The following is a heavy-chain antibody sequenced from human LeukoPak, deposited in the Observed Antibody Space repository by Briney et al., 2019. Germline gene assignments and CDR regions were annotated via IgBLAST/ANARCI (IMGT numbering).Heavy chain of an antibody. D-gene: IGHD6-19*01. CDR1: GYSFTSYW. V-gene: IGHV5-51*01. J-gene: IGHJ4*02. CDR3: ARPHRGFGYSSGWYYLDY. CDR2: IYPGDSDT. Sequence: GESLKISCKGSGYSFTSYWSGWVRQMPGKGLEWMGIIYPGDSDTRYSPSFQGQVTISADKSISTAYLQWSSLKASDTAMYYCARPHRGFGYSSGWYYLDYWGQGTLVTVSS.